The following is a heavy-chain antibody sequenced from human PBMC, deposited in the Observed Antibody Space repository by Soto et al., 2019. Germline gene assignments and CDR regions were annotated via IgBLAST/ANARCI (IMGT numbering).Heavy chain of an antibody. Sequence: QEQLVQSGAEVKKPGASVKVSCKTSGYTFTDYDINWVRQATGQGLEWIGWMNPNSGETGYAQKFQGRGTLTRSASLSTAYLEVSRLRSEDTAVYYCARVAVAARPRWYNWFDPWGQGTLVTVSS. CDR1: GYTFTDYD. CDR3: ARVAVAARPRWYNWFDP. J-gene: IGHJ5*02. CDR2: MNPNSGET. D-gene: IGHD2-15*01. V-gene: IGHV1-8*01.